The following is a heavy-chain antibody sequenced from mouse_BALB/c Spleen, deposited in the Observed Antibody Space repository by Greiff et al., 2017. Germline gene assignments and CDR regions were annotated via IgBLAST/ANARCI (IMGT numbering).Heavy chain of an antibody. V-gene: IGHV10-1*02. D-gene: IGHD2-1*01. CDR2: IRSKSNNYAT. CDR3: VRRGYGNYSYAMDY. J-gene: IGHJ4*01. Sequence: EVMLVESGGGLVQPKGSLKLSCAASGFTFNTYAMNWVRQAPGKGLEWVARIRSKSNNYATYYADSVKDRFTISRDDSQSMLYLQMNNLKTEDTAMYYCVRRGYGNYSYAMDYWGQGTSVTVSS. CDR1: GFTFNTYA.